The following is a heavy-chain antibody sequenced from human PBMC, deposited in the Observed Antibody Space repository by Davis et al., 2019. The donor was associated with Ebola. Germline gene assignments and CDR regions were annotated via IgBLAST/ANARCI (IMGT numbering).Heavy chain of an antibody. V-gene: IGHV3-48*02. D-gene: IGHD5-18*01. Sequence: GESLKISCAASGFTFSSYSMNWVRQAPGKGLEWVLYISSSSSTIYYADSVKGRFTISRDNAKNSLYLQMNSLRDEDTAVYYCARDLKGRIQLWLFDYWGQGTLVTVSS. CDR2: ISSSSSTI. J-gene: IGHJ4*02. CDR3: ARDLKGRIQLWLFDY. CDR1: GFTFSSYS.